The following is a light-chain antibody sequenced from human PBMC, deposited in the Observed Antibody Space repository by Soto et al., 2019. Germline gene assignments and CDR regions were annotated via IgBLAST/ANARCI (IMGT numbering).Light chain of an antibody. CDR1: QSVDSN. J-gene: IGKJ1*01. Sequence: EIVMTQSPGTLSVSTGEGATLSCRASQSVDSNLAWYQQKPGQAPRLLIYGASSRATGIPDRFSGSGSGTDFTLTISRLEPEDFAVYYCQQYGSSRTFGQGTKVDIK. V-gene: IGKV3-20*01. CDR3: QQYGSSRT. CDR2: GAS.